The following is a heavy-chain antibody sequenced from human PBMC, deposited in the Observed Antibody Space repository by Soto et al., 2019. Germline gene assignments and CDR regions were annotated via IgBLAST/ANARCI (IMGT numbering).Heavy chain of an antibody. CDR2: INHSGST. J-gene: IGHJ5*02. Sequence: AETLSLTCAVYGGSFSGYYWSWIRQPPGKGLEWIGEINHSGSTNYNPSLKSRVTISVDTSKNQFSLKLSSVTAADTAVYYCARGAPTRYSQRPFEPWGQGTLITVSS. V-gene: IGHV4-34*01. D-gene: IGHD3-16*02. CDR3: ARGAPTRYSQRPFEP. CDR1: GGSFSGYY.